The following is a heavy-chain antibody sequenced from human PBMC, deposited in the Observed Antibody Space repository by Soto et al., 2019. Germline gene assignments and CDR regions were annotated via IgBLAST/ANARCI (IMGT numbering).Heavy chain of an antibody. CDR1: GGSISSGDYY. V-gene: IGHV4-30-4*01. J-gene: IGHJ5*02. D-gene: IGHD3-3*01. Sequence: SETLSLTCTVSGGSISSGDYYWSWIRQPPGKGLEWIGYIYYSGSTYYNPSLRSRVTISVDTSKNQFSLKLSSVTAADTAVYYCAGLRFLEWLHPGPRAQRTLVTVSS. CDR3: AGLRFLEWLHPGP. CDR2: IYYSGST.